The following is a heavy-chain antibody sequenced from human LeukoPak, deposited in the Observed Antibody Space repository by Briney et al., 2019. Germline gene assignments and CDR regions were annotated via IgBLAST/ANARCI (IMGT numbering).Heavy chain of an antibody. D-gene: IGHD2-8*02. CDR3: ARDFLPGAPDFFDY. J-gene: IGHJ4*02. V-gene: IGHV3-30-3*01. CDR2: VSYDGNTK. CDR1: GFTFSRNA. Sequence: PGGSLRLSCAASGFTFSRNAMRWVRQTPGKGLEWVAVVSYDGNTKYYADSVKGRFTISRDNSENTIYLQVSSLRADDTALYYCARDFLPGAPDFFDYWGQGTLVTVSS.